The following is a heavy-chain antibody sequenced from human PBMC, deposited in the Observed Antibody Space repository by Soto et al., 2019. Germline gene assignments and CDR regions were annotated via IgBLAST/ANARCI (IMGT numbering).Heavy chain of an antibody. D-gene: IGHD3-16*01. CDR3: ARQHGVPTDYYFDY. Sequence: QVQLQESGPGLVKPSETLSLTCTVSGGSISSYYWSWIRQPPGKRLEWIGYISDSGTTNYNPSLKSRVPISRDTSKNQFSLKLSTVTAADTALYYCARQHGVPTDYYFDYWGQGTLVTVSS. V-gene: IGHV4-59*08. J-gene: IGHJ4*02. CDR2: ISDSGTT. CDR1: GGSISSYY.